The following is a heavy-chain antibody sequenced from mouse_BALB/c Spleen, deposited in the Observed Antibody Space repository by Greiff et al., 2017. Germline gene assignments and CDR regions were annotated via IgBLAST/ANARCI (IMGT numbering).Heavy chain of an antibody. CDR3: ARHRQLGLPYAMDY. D-gene: IGHD3-2*01. V-gene: IGHV2-6-2*01. CDR1: GFSLTSYG. CDR2: IWSDGST. Sequence: VKLMESGPDLVAPSQSLSITCTVSGFSLTSYGVHWVRQPPGKGLEWLVVIWSDGSTTYNSALKSRLSISKDNSKSQVFLKMNSLQTDDTAMYYCARHRQLGLPYAMDYWGQGTSVTVSS. J-gene: IGHJ4*01.